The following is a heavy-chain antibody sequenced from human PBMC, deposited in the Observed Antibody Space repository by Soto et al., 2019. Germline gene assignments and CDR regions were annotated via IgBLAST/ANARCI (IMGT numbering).Heavy chain of an antibody. D-gene: IGHD2-21*02. J-gene: IGHJ6*02. V-gene: IGHV1-18*04. CDR1: GYTFTSYG. CDR3: ARDSPLNIVVVTAPSLLQGMDV. Sequence: GASVKVSCKASGYTFTSYGISWVRQAPGQGLEWMGWISAYNGNTNYAQKLQGRVTMTTDTSTSTAYMELRSLRSDDTAVYYCARDSPLNIVVVTAPSLLQGMDVWGQGTTVTVSS. CDR2: ISAYNGNT.